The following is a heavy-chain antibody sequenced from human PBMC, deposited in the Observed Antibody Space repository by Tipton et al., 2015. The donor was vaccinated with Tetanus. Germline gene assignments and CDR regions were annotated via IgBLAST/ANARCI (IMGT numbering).Heavy chain of an antibody. CDR3: ARGPSYSGAWYHY. Sequence: LRLSCTVSGASVRAGDYSWNWIRQPPGKGLEWLAYVSYSGRTNSNYFLKSRITVSQDASKNHFSLRLTSVTAADTAIYYCARGPSYSGAWYHYWGQGAMVTVSP. CDR1: GASVRAGDYS. V-gene: IGHV4-61*03. D-gene: IGHD6-19*01. J-gene: IGHJ4*02. CDR2: VSYSGRT.